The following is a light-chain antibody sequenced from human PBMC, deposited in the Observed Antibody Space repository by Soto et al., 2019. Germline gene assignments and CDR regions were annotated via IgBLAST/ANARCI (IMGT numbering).Light chain of an antibody. Sequence: EIMLTQSPGTLSLSPGERATLSCRASQTFSSNFLAWYQQKRGQAPRLLIYGASSRATGIPDRFTGSASGTDFTLTISRLEPEDFAVYFCQQYRTSPFTFGQGTNLEIK. CDR1: QTFSSNF. V-gene: IGKV3-20*01. CDR3: QQYRTSPFT. CDR2: GAS. J-gene: IGKJ2*01.